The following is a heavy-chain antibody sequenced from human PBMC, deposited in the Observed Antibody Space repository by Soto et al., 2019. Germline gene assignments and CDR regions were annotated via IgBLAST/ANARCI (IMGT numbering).Heavy chain of an antibody. J-gene: IGHJ3*02. CDR3: TTDQSKQWLAYDAFDI. Sequence: EVQLVESGGGLVKPGGSLRLSCAASGFTFSNAWMSWVRQAPGKGLEWVGRIKSKTDGGTTDYAAPVKGRFTISRDDSKNTLYLQMNSLKTEDTAVYYCTTDQSKQWLAYDAFDIWGQGTMVTVSS. CDR2: IKSKTDGGTT. V-gene: IGHV3-15*01. D-gene: IGHD6-19*01. CDR1: GFTFSNAW.